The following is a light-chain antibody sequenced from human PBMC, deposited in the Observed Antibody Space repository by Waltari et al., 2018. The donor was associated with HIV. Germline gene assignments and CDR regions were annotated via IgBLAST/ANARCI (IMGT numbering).Light chain of an antibody. CDR1: SSDVGGYNY. CDR2: DVT. CDR3: CSYAGSSLFEI. J-gene: IGLJ2*01. V-gene: IGLV2-23*02. Sequence: QSALTQPASVSGSPGQSITISCSGTSSDVGGYNYVSCYQHHPGKATKLIIYDVTQRPSGVSNRFSGSKSGNTASLTISGLQAEDEADYFCCSYAGSSLFEIFGGGTKLTVL.